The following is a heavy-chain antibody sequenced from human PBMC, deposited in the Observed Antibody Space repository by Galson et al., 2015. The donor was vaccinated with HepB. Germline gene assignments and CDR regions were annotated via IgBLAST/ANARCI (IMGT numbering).Heavy chain of an antibody. CDR2: IKQDGSEK. J-gene: IGHJ2*01. CDR3: ARESRWLAPPYWYFDL. D-gene: IGHD6-19*01. V-gene: IGHV3-7*03. CDR1: GFTFSSYW. Sequence: SLRLSCAASGFTFSSYWMSWVRQAPGKGLEWVANIKQDGSEKYYVDSVKGRFTISRDNAKNSLYLQMNSLRAEDTAVYYCARESRWLAPPYWYFDLWGRGTLVTVSS.